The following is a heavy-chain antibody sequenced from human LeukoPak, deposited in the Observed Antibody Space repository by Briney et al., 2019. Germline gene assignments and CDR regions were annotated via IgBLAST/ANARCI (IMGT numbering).Heavy chain of an antibody. D-gene: IGHD6-19*01. Sequence: SETLSLTCTVSGGSISSYYWSWIRQPPGKGLEWIGYIYYSGSTNYNPSLKSRVTISVDTSKNQFSLKLSSVTAADTAVYYCARVPRYSSGWPYFDYWGQGTLVTVSS. CDR2: IYYSGST. J-gene: IGHJ4*02. CDR3: ARVPRYSSGWPYFDY. CDR1: GGSISSYY. V-gene: IGHV4-59*01.